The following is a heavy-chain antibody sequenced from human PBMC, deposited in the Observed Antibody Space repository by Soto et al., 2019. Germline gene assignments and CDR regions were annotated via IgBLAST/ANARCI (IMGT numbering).Heavy chain of an antibody. CDR1: GGTFSSYA. CDR3: ARVRVRFLEWLGSEG. D-gene: IGHD3-3*01. Sequence: QVQLVQSGAEVKKPGSSVKVSCKASGGTFSSYAISWVRQAPGQGLEWMGGIIPIFGTANYAQKFQGRVTITAEESTSTAYMELSSLRSEDTVVHYCARVRVRFLEWLGSEGWGQGPLVTVSS. V-gene: IGHV1-69*12. CDR2: IIPIFGTA. J-gene: IGHJ4*02.